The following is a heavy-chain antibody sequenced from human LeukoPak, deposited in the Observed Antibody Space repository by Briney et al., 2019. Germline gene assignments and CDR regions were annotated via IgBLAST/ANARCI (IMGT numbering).Heavy chain of an antibody. CDR1: GFTVSSNY. Sequence: GGSLRLSCAASGFTVSSNYMSRVRQAPGKGLEWVSVIYSGGSTYYADSVKGRFTISRDNSKNTLYLQMNSLRAEDTAVYYCARDLSDSSSWYWFDPWGQGTLVTVSS. J-gene: IGHJ5*02. CDR2: IYSGGST. V-gene: IGHV3-53*01. D-gene: IGHD6-13*01. CDR3: ARDLSDSSSWYWFDP.